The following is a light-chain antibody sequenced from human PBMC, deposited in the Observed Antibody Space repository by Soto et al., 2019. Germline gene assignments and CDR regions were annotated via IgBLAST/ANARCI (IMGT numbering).Light chain of an antibody. CDR2: DAS. J-gene: IGKJ1*01. Sequence: DIQMTQSPSFLSASVRDKVTITCLATESVSKWLAWYQEKPGNPPRPLIYDASTLESGVPSRFSGSGSGTEFTLTISSLQADDFAIYYCQQYNSYSWTFGQGTKVDI. CDR1: ESVSKW. CDR3: QQYNSYSWT. V-gene: IGKV1-5*01.